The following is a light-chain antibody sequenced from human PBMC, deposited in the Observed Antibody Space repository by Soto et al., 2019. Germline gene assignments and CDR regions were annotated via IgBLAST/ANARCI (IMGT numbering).Light chain of an antibody. CDR3: LHYTKWPLWT. CDR2: GAS. J-gene: IGKJ1*01. V-gene: IGKV3-15*01. CDR1: QSVSSN. Sequence: EIGMSHSPATLSVYPGDRATLSCRASQSVSSNLAWYQQRPGQAPRLLIYGASTRATGIPARFSGSGSGTEFTLTISSLQSEDFAVYYCLHYTKWPLWTFGQGSKV.